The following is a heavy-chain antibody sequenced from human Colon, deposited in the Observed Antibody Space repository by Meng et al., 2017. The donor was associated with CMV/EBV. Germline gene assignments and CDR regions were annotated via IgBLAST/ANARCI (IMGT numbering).Heavy chain of an antibody. CDR3: ARVSVAPFDY. J-gene: IGHJ4*02. CDR2: INPFHGGT. V-gene: IGHV1-2*02. Sequence: SCKPSRFTFTGPSIHWIRQAPGQGLEWMGWINPFHGGTNYAQKFQGRVTLTRDKSLNTAYMELDGLRSDDTAVYYCARVSVAPFDYWGQGTLVTVSS. D-gene: IGHD6-19*01. CDR1: RFTFTGPS.